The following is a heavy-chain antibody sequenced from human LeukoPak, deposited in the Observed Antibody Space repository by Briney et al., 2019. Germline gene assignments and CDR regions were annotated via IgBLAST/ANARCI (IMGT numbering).Heavy chain of an antibody. CDR2: VSYSGPHM. CDR3: ASNDYRDEGIDS. J-gene: IGHJ4*02. V-gene: IGHV3-21*01. D-gene: IGHD4-17*01. CDR1: GFAFSRYS. Sequence: GGSLRLSCAASGFAFSRYSMNWVRQAPGKGLEWVSSVSYSGPHMFYADSVRGRFTISRDNAENSLFLQMNSLRAEDTAVYFCASNDYRDEGIDSWGQGTLVTVSS.